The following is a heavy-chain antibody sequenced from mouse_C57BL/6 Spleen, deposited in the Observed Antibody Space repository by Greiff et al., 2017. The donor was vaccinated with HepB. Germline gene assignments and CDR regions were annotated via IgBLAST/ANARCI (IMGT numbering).Heavy chain of an antibody. CDR2: IDPSDSYT. V-gene: IGHV1-69*01. J-gene: IGHJ2*01. CDR1: GYTFTSYW. CDR3: ARTYSNRYYFDY. Sequence: VQLQQPGAELVMPGASVKLSCKASGYTFTSYWMHWVKQRPGQGLEWIGEIDPSDSYTNYNQKFKGKSTLTVDKSSSTAYMQLSSLTSKDSAVYDCARTYSNRYYFDYWGQGTTLTVSS. D-gene: IGHD2-5*01.